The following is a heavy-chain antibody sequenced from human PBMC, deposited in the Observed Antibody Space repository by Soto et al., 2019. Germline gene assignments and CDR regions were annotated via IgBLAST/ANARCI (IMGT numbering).Heavy chain of an antibody. CDR2: IIPMFGTT. CDR1: GGTFSNYA. D-gene: IGHD3-10*02. CDR3: ARDLAPVVRGVLSSGMDV. Sequence: QVQLVQSGAEIKKTGSSVKFSCKASGGTFSNYAINWIRQAPGQGLEWMGGIIPMFGTTYYAQRFQGRVTITADESTSTAYMELSSLTSEDTAIFYCARDLAPVVRGVLSSGMDVWGQGTTVTVSS. V-gene: IGHV1-69*01. J-gene: IGHJ6*02.